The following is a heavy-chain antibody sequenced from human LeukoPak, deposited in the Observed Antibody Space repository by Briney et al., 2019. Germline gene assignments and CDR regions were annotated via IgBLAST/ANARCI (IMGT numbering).Heavy chain of an antibody. CDR3: ASELREGY. CDR1: GFTFSSYA. V-gene: IGHV3-23*01. D-gene: IGHD2-15*01. J-gene: IGHJ4*02. Sequence: GGSLRLSCAASGFTFSSYAMSWVRQAPGKGLEWVSLIGGGGVSTYYADSVKGRFTISRDNAKNTLYLQMNSLRAEDTAVYYCASELREGYWGQGTLVTVSS. CDR2: IGGGGVST.